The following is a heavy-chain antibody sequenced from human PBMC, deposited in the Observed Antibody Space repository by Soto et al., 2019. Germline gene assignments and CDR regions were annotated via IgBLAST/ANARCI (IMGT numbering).Heavy chain of an antibody. V-gene: IGHV3-23*01. CDR3: GKDGHSDFWTGYCVV. D-gene: IGHD3-3*01. J-gene: IGHJ6*04. CDR1: GFTFSSFA. CDR2: ISGSGAGT. Sequence: EVQLLESGGGLVQPGGSLRLSCAASGFTFSSFAMSWVRQAPGKGLEWVSAISGSGAGTYSADSVKGRFTISRDNSKNTLYLQLNSLRAEDTAVYYCGKDGHSDFWTGYCVVWGKGTTVTVSS.